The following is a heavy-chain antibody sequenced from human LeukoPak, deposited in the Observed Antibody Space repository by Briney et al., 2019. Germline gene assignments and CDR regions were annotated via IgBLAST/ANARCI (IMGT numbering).Heavy chain of an antibody. Sequence: SVKVSCKASGGTFSSYAISWVRQAPGQGLEWMGRIIPILGIANYAQKFQGRVTITADKSTSTAYMELSSLRSEDTAVYYCVRDLSGSSQVDIWGQGTMVTVSS. V-gene: IGHV1-69*04. J-gene: IGHJ3*02. CDR2: IIPILGIA. CDR1: GGTFSSYA. D-gene: IGHD1-26*01. CDR3: VRDLSGSSQVDI.